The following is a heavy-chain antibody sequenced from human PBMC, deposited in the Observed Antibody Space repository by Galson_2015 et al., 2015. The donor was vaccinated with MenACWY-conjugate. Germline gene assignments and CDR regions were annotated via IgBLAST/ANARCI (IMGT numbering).Heavy chain of an antibody. D-gene: IGHD3-9*01. J-gene: IGHJ4*02. CDR3: AKKIGDDILTGYGY. Sequence: SLRLSCAASGFTFSSYAMSWVRQAPGKGLEWVSTISGSGGRTYHAESVRGRFTISRDNSKNTLYLQMNSLRAEDTAVYYCAKKIGDDILTGYGYWGQGTLVTVSS. CDR1: GFTFSSYA. CDR2: ISGSGGRT. V-gene: IGHV3-23*01.